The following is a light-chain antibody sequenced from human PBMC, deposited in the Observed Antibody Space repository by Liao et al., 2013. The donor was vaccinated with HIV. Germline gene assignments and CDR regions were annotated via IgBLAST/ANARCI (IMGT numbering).Light chain of an antibody. CDR3: QAWDTSTAYV. CDR2: QDR. Sequence: SYDLTQPPSVSVSPGQTANIACSGDKLGDKYVCWYQKKPGQSPVLVIFQDRKRPSGIPERFSGSNSGNLATLTISESQALDEADYYCQAWDTSTAYVFGPGTRVTVL. V-gene: IGLV3-1*01. J-gene: IGLJ1*01. CDR1: KLGDKY.